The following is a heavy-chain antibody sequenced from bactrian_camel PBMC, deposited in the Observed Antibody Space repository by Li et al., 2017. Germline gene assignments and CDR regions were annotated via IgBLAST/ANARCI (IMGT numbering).Heavy chain of an antibody. Sequence: VQLVESGGGSVQAGESLKLSCIYEYEYSATCMGWFRQVPGKEREGVAIIQPFSDAKYYADSVKGRFTISQDSAKKTLYLQMTNLKPEDTAMYYCAAAFLLPNVVARMIAAHFPHSGQGTQVTVS. D-gene: IGHD2*01. CDR2: IQPFSDAK. V-gene: IGHV3S1*01. J-gene: IGHJ4*01. CDR1: EYEYSATC. CDR3: AAAFLLPNVVARMIAAHFPH.